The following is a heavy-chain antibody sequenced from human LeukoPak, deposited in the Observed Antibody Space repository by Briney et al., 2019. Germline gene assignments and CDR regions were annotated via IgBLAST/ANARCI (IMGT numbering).Heavy chain of an antibody. V-gene: IGHV4-59*01. J-gene: IGHJ5*02. D-gene: IGHD3-9*01. CDR1: GGSISSYY. Sequence: SETLSLTCTVSGGSISSYYWSWIRQPPGKGLECIGYIYYSGSTNYNPSLKSRVTISVDTSKNQFSLKLSSVTAADTAVYYCARAKYDILTGLNWFDPWGQGTLVTVSS. CDR3: ARAKYDILTGLNWFDP. CDR2: IYYSGST.